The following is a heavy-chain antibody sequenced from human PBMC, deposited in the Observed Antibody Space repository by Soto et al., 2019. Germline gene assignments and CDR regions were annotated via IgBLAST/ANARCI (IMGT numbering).Heavy chain of an antibody. V-gene: IGHV4-59*01. Sequence: SETLSLTCTVSGGSISSYYWSWIRQPPGKGLEWIGYIYYSGSTNYNPSLKSRVTISVDTSKNQFSLKLSSVTAADTAVYYCARGGSSWYNWFDPWGQGTLVTVSS. CDR1: GGSISSYY. CDR2: IYYSGST. D-gene: IGHD6-13*01. J-gene: IGHJ5*02. CDR3: ARGGSSWYNWFDP.